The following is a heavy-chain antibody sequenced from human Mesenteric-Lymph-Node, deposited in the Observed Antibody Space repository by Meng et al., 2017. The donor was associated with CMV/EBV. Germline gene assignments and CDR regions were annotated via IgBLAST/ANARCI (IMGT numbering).Heavy chain of an antibody. D-gene: IGHD2/OR15-2a*01. V-gene: IGHV3-7*01. J-gene: IGHJ3*02. CDR3: VRGYPWNCYSSTCPGSFDI. CDR1: RFSFKDYE. Sequence: GESLKISCGASRFSFKDYEMMWVRQPPGKGLEWVAKIKQGGSEKYYVDSVKGRFTISRDNAENSLYLQMNSLRGEDTAMYYCVRGYPWNCYSSTCPGSFDIWGQGTMVTVSS. CDR2: IKQGGSEK.